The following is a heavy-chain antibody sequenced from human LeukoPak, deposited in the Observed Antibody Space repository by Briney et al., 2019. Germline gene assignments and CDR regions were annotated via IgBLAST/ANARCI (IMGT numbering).Heavy chain of an antibody. V-gene: IGHV3-23*01. CDR1: GFTFSSYA. CDR2: ISGSGGST. D-gene: IGHD3-10*01. CDR3: AKDSYGSGSDTKGYFDY. Sequence: GGSLRLSCAASGFTFSSYAMSWVRQAPGKGLEWVSAISGSGGSTYYADSVKGRFTISRDNSKNTLYLQMNSLRAEDTALYYCAKDSYGSGSDTKGYFDYWGQGTLVTVSS. J-gene: IGHJ4*02.